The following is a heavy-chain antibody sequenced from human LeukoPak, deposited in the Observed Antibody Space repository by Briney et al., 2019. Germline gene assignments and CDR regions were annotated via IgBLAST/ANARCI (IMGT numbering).Heavy chain of an antibody. Sequence: SQTLSLTCAISGDSVSRNTAGWNWIRQSPSRGLEWLGRTYYRSKWYSDFAPSVRNRITINPDTSKNQFSLQLNSVTPEDTAVYYCARGWSSSTYCTNGVCYQHEAFDIWGQGTMVTVSS. J-gene: IGHJ3*02. D-gene: IGHD2-8*01. V-gene: IGHV6-1*01. CDR1: GDSVSRNTAG. CDR3: ARGWSSSTYCTNGVCYQHEAFDI. CDR2: TYYRSKWYS.